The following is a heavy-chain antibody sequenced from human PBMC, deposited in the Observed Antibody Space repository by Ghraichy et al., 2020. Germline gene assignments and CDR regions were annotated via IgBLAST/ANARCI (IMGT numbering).Heavy chain of an antibody. CDR1: GGSISSYY. V-gene: IGHV4-59*01. J-gene: IGHJ4*02. D-gene: IGHD5-18*01. CDR3: ARSGYYYGFYDY. CDR2: IYYSGSI. Sequence: QTLSLTCTVSGGSISSYYWNWIRQSPGKGLEWIGYIYYSGSINYNPSLKSRVTISLDTSKNQFSLKLSSVTAADTAVYYCARSGYYYGFYDYWGQGTLVTVSS.